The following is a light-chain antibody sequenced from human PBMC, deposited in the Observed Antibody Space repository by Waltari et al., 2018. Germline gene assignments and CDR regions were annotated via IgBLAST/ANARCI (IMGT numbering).Light chain of an antibody. J-gene: IGKJ4*01. CDR2: RAS. CDR1: QSVSTN. V-gene: IGKV3-15*01. CDR3: QQYHNWPPRLT. Sequence: ETVMTQSPATLSVSPGERATLSCRASQSVSTNLAWYQQKPGQHPRPLSYRASIRAAAIPARFSGSGSGTEFTLNITALQSEDFAVYFCQQYHNWPPRLTFGGGTKVEIK.